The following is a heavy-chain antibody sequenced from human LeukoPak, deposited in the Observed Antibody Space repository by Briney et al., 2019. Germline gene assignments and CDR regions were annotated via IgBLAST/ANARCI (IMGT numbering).Heavy chain of an antibody. CDR1: GYTFTSYD. D-gene: IGHD3-3*01. Sequence: ASVKVFRKASGYTFTSYDINWVRQATGQGLEWMGWMNPNSGNTGYAQKFQGRVTMTRNTSISTAYMELSSLRSEDTAVYYCAREQSSYDFWSGFYYYYGMDVWGQGTTVTVSS. CDR3: AREQSSYDFWSGFYYYYGMDV. J-gene: IGHJ6*02. V-gene: IGHV1-8*01. CDR2: MNPNSGNT.